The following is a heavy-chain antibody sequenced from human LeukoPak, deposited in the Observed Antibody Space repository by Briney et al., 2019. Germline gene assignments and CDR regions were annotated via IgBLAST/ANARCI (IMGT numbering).Heavy chain of an antibody. Sequence: GGSLRLSCAASGFTFSSYAMSWVRQAPGKGLEWVSAISGSGGSTYYADSVKGRFTISRDNSKNTLYLQMNSLRAEDTAVYYCARDRNYYGSGGSLYYFDYWGQGTLVTVSS. D-gene: IGHD3-10*01. CDR3: ARDRNYYGSGGSLYYFDY. J-gene: IGHJ4*02. V-gene: IGHV3-23*01. CDR2: ISGSGGST. CDR1: GFTFSSYA.